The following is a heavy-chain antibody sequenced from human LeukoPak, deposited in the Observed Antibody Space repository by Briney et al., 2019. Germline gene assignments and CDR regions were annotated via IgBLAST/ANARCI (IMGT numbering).Heavy chain of an antibody. J-gene: IGHJ4*02. Sequence: ASVNVSCKASGYTFTSYGISWVRQAPGQGLEWMGWISAYNGNTNYAQKLQGRVTMTTDTSTSTAYMELRSLRSDDTAVYYCARDRLGYCSSTSCPPDYWGQGTLVTVSS. V-gene: IGHV1-18*01. D-gene: IGHD2-2*01. CDR3: ARDRLGYCSSTSCPPDY. CDR2: ISAYNGNT. CDR1: GYTFTSYG.